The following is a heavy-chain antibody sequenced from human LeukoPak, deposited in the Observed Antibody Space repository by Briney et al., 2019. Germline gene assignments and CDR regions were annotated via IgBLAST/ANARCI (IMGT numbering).Heavy chain of an antibody. CDR1: GGSFSGYY. J-gene: IGHJ5*02. CDR3: AGSPGQLESRGGGGP. D-gene: IGHD1-1*01. CDR2: INHSGST. V-gene: IGHV4-34*01. Sequence: SETLSLTCAVYGGSFSGYYWSWIRQPPGKGLEWIGEINHSGSTNSNPSLKSRVTISVDTSKNQVSLKLSSVTAADTAVHYCAGSPGQLESRGGGGPWGQGTLVTVSS.